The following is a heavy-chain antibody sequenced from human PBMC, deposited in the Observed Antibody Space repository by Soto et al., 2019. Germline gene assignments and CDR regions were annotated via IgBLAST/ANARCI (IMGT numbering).Heavy chain of an antibody. V-gene: IGHV4-30-4*01. Sequence: PSETLSLTCTVSGGSISNADYYWSWVRQPPGKGLEWIGYIYYSGSTYYNPSLKSRVTISLDTSKNQFSLKLSSVTAADTAVYYCARVLIVSIALYKLDYWGQGTLVTVSS. CDR2: IYYSGST. D-gene: IGHD1-20*01. J-gene: IGHJ4*02. CDR1: GGSISNADYY. CDR3: ARVLIVSIALYKLDY.